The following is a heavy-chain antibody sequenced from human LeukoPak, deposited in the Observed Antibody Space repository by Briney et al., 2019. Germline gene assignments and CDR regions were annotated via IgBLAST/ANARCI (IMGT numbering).Heavy chain of an antibody. CDR2: TYYSGST. CDR3: ARGVDYDFWSGTLFDP. V-gene: IGHV4-59*01. Sequence: SETLSLTCTVSGGSISSYYWSWIRQPPGKGLEWIGYTYYSGSTNYNPSLKSRVTISVDTSKNQFSLNLNSVTAADTAVYYCARGVDYDFWSGTLFDPWGQGTLVSVSS. J-gene: IGHJ5*02. D-gene: IGHD3-3*01. CDR1: GGSISSYY.